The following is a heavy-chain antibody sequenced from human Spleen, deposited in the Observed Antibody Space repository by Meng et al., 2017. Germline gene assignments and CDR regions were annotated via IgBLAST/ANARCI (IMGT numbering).Heavy chain of an antibody. J-gene: IGHJ4*02. CDR2: ISSTGGAT. D-gene: IGHD4-11*01. Sequence: EVRLLESGGGLVQPGGSLRLSCAAFGIPFSSFGLNWVRQAPGKGLEWVSTISSTGGATYYADSVKGRLTISRDNSKNTLYLQMNSLRAEDTAVYYCVPRTTYFDSWGLGTLVTVSS. V-gene: IGHV3-23*01. CDR1: GIPFSSFG. CDR3: VPRTTYFDS.